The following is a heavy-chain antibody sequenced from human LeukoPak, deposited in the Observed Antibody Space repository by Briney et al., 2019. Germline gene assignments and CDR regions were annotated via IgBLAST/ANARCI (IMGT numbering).Heavy chain of an antibody. CDR1: GNYW. Sequence: RGSLRLSCAASGNYWMHWVRQVPGKGLVWVSHINSDGSWTSYADSVKGRFTISKDNAKNTVYLETNSLSVEDTATYYCIRDFRSADLWGQGTLVTVTS. CDR2: INSDGSWT. CDR3: IRDFRSADL. V-gene: IGHV3-74*01. J-gene: IGHJ5*02.